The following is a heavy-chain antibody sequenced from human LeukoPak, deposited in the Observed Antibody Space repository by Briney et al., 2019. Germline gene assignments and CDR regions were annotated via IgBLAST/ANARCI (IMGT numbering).Heavy chain of an antibody. CDR1: GFTFSTYG. V-gene: IGHV3-33*01. CDR2: IWYDGSIK. J-gene: IGHJ4*02. CDR3: ARVDSRSNWCTSGFDY. Sequence: GGSLRLSCAASGFTFSTYGMHWDRQAPGKGLEWVAVIWYDGSIKYYADSAKGRFTISRDNSKNTLYLQMNSLRAEDTAVYYCARVDSRSNWCTSGFDYWGQGTLVTVSS. D-gene: IGHD6-13*01.